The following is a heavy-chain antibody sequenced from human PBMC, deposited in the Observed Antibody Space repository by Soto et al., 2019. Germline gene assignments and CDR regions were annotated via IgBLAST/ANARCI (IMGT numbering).Heavy chain of an antibody. Sequence: PGGSLRLSCAASGFTFSSYEMNWVRQAPGKGLEWVSYISSSGSTIYYADSVKGRFTISRDNSKNTLYLQMNSLRTEDTAVYYCAKGGPYSGYEIDYWGQGTLVTVSS. J-gene: IGHJ4*02. CDR2: ISSSGSTI. V-gene: IGHV3-48*03. D-gene: IGHD5-12*01. CDR1: GFTFSSYE. CDR3: AKGGPYSGYEIDY.